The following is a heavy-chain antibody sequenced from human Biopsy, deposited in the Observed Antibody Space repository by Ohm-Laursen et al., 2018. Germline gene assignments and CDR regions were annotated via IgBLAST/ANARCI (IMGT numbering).Heavy chain of an antibody. J-gene: IGHJ6*02. CDR3: AKDKGTFNFYYYGMDV. D-gene: IGHD2/OR15-2a*01. CDR1: GFSFSSYG. CDR2: ISDDGRNK. V-gene: IGHV3-30*18. Sequence: RSLRLSCAASGFSFSSYGMHWVRQAPGKGLEWVAVISDDGRNKYYVDSVKGRFTISRDNSKNTLYLQMSSLRVEDTAVYFCAKDKGTFNFYYYGMDVWGQGTTVTVSS.